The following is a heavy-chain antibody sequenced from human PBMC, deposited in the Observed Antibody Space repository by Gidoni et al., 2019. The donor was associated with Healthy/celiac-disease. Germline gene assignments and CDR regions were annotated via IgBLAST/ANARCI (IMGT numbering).Heavy chain of an antibody. J-gene: IGHJ6*02. CDR1: GGTSSSYT. V-gene: IGHV1-69*02. Sequence: QVQLVQSGAEVKKPGSSVKVPCKASGGTSSSYTTSWVGQAPGQGLEWMGRIIPILGIAKYAQKFQGRVTITADKSTSTAYMELSSLRSEDTAVYYCARGKTTGTTGSPSPDYYYYYGMDVWGQGTTVTVSS. CDR2: IIPILGIA. CDR3: ARGKTTGTTGSPSPDYYYYYGMDV. D-gene: IGHD1-1*01.